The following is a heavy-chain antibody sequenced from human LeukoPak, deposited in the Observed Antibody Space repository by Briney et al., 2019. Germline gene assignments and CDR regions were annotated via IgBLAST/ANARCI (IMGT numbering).Heavy chain of an antibody. CDR1: GGSISSYY. Sequence: SETLSLTCTVSGGSISSYYWSWIRQPPGKGLEWIGYIYYSGGTNYNPSLKSRVTISVDTSKNQVSLNLRSVTAADTAVYYCVTMVPPQYSYGSSFDHWGQGTLVTVSS. J-gene: IGHJ4*02. D-gene: IGHD5-18*01. CDR3: VTMVPPQYSYGSSFDH. CDR2: IYYSGGT. V-gene: IGHV4-59*01.